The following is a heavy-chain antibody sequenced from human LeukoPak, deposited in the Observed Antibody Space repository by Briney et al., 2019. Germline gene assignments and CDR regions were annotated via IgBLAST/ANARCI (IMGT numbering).Heavy chain of an antibody. CDR2: ISGRGGST. J-gene: IGHJ4*02. CDR1: GFTFSSYA. V-gene: IGHV3-23*01. D-gene: IGHD6-19*01. CDR3: AKSVGGTGDPVDY. Sequence: QPGGSLRLSCAASGFTFSSYAMHWVRPAPGKGLEWVSNISGRGGSTYYADSVKGRFTISRDNSKNTLYLQMNSLRAEDTAVYYCAKSVGGTGDPVDYWGQGTLVIVSA.